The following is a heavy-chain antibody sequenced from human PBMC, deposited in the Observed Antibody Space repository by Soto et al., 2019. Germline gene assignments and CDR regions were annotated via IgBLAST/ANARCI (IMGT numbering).Heavy chain of an antibody. CDR3: ARDTPRSYQLLGPDAFDI. Sequence: QVQLQESGPGLVKPSQTLSLTCTVSGGSISSGGYYWSWIRQHPGKGLEWIGYIYYSGSTYYNPSLKSRVTISVDTSKNQFSLKLSCVTAADTDVYYCARDTPRSYQLLGPDAFDIWGQGTMVTVSS. D-gene: IGHD2-2*01. CDR2: IYYSGST. V-gene: IGHV4-31*03. CDR1: GGSISSGGYY. J-gene: IGHJ3*02.